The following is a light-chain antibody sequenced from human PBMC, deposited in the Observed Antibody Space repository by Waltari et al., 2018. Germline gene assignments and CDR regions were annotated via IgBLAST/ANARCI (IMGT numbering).Light chain of an antibody. CDR2: EDS. J-gene: IGLJ7*01. Sequence: SVLTQPPSVSAAPGQRVTISCSGGSSNIGNNYVSWYRQFPGNTPKLLIYEDSGRPVGIPGRCSSPTSGTSATLDITGRQAGDEADYYCGTWDSSLSGAVFGGGTHLTVL. CDR1: SSNIGNNY. V-gene: IGLV1-51*02. CDR3: GTWDSSLSGAV.